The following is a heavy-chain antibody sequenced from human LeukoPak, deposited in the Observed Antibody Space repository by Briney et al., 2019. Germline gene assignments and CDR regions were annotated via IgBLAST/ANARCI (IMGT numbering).Heavy chain of an antibody. CDR2: MNPNSGNT. Sequence: ASVKVSCEASGYTFTSYDINWVRQATGQGLEWMGWMNPNSGNTGYAQKFQGRVTMTRNTSISTAYMELGSLRSEDTAVYYCARESHYGSGSYYPFDYWGQGTLVTVSS. J-gene: IGHJ4*02. CDR3: ARESHYGSGSYYPFDY. D-gene: IGHD3-10*01. CDR1: GYTFTSYD. V-gene: IGHV1-8*01.